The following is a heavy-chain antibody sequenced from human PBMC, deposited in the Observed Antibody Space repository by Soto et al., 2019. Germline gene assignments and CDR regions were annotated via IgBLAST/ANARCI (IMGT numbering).Heavy chain of an antibody. D-gene: IGHD3-10*01. CDR1: GVSINSHY. J-gene: IGHJ4*02. CDR2: SYHSGST. CDR3: ARISGLPVDFDY. V-gene: IGHV4-59*11. Sequence: QVQLQESGPGLVKPSETLSLTCTVSGVSINSHYWSWIRQPPGKGLEWIGFSYHSGSTNYNPSLKSRVTISVDTSKNQFSLKLNSVTAADTAVYSCARISGLPVDFDYWGQGTLVTVSS.